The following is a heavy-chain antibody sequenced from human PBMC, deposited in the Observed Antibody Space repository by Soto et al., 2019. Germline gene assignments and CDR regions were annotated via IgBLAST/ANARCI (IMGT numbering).Heavy chain of an antibody. D-gene: IGHD6-19*01. CDR3: AREGFSSGREGGFDY. J-gene: IGHJ4*02. CDR1: GFSLTDSV. Sequence: QVQLVESGGGVAQPGRSLRLSCAVSGFSLTDSVLHWVRQAPDKGLEWVALISHDARNKQYADSVKGRFTISRDTSENTVYLGMSSLRDEDTSVYYCAREGFSSGREGGFDYWGQGTLVTVSS. V-gene: IGHV3-30*03. CDR2: ISHDARNK.